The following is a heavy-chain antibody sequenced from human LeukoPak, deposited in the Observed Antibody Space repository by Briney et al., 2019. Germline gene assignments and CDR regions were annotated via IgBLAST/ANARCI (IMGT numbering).Heavy chain of an antibody. D-gene: IGHD1-26*01. V-gene: IGHV1-18*01. J-gene: IGHJ4*02. CDR1: GYTFTNYG. CDR2: ISPYNGNT. CDR3: ARDPRWELPPLDY. Sequence: ASVTVSCKDSGYTFTNYGISWVRQAPGQGLEWMGWISPYNGNTNYAQKFQGRVTMTTDTSTSTAYMELRSRRSDDTAVYYCARDPRWELPPLDYWGQGTLVTVSS.